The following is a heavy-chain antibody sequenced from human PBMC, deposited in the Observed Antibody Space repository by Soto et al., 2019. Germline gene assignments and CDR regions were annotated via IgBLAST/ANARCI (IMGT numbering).Heavy chain of an antibody. V-gene: IGHV4-31*03. CDR1: GGSISSGGYY. Sequence: SETLSLTCTVSGGSISSGGYYWSWIRQHPGKGLEWIGYIYYSGSTYYNPSLKSRVTISVDTSKNQFSLKLSSVTAADTAVYCCARVSVGELFFPYYFDYWGQGTLVTVSS. CDR2: IYYSGST. D-gene: IGHD3-10*01. J-gene: IGHJ4*02. CDR3: ARVSVGELFFPYYFDY.